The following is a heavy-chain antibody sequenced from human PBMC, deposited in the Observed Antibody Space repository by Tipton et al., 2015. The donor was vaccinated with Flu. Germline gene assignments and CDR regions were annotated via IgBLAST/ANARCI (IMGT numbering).Heavy chain of an antibody. CDR2: VYSNGST. Sequence: TLSLTCTVSGDSFDLFWWSWMRQSPGKGLQWIGHVYSNGSTKYDLSLKSRITISLEKSKKQFSLSLSSVTAADTAVYYCARELVVRGVTLTSYFDYWGQGALVTVSS. CDR3: ARELVVRGVTLTSYFDY. D-gene: IGHD3-10*01. CDR1: GDSFDLFW. V-gene: IGHV4-59*01. J-gene: IGHJ4*02.